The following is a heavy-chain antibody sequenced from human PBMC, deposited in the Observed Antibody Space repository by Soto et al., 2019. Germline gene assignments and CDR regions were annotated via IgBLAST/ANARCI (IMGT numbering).Heavy chain of an antibody. Sequence: GGSLRLSCAASGFTFSSYAMSWVRQAPGKGLEWVSAISGSGGSTYYADSVKGRFTISRDNSKNTLCLQMNSLRAEDTAVYYCAKDGQHYGSGSYYQWGQGTLVTVSS. CDR2: ISGSGGST. CDR3: AKDGQHYGSGSYYQ. J-gene: IGHJ4*02. V-gene: IGHV3-23*01. D-gene: IGHD3-10*01. CDR1: GFTFSSYA.